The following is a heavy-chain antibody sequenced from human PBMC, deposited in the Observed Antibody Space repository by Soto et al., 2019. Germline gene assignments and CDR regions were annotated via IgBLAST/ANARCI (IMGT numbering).Heavy chain of an antibody. Sequence: EVQLLESGGGLVQPGGSLRLSCAASGFTFSSYAMSWVRQAPGKGLEWVSGISGRGGRTNYADSVKGRFTISRDNSKNKLYLQMNRLRAEDTAVYYCAKSYGSGSYYMVGGALDYWGQGTLVTVSS. J-gene: IGHJ4*02. V-gene: IGHV3-23*01. D-gene: IGHD3-10*01. CDR3: AKSYGSGSYYMVGGALDY. CDR2: ISGRGGRT. CDR1: GFTFSSYA.